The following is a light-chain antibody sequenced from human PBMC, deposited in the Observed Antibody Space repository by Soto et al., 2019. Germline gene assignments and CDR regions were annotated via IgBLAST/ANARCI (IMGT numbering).Light chain of an antibody. CDR3: QSYDSSLSGSRV. V-gene: IGLV1-40*01. Sequence: QSVLTQPPSASGTPGQRVTISCSGSSFNVGGNTVNWYQQVTGTAPKLLIYGNSNRPSGVPDRFSGSKSGTSASLAITGLQAEDEADYYCQSYDSSLSGSRVFGGGTKLTVL. J-gene: IGLJ3*02. CDR2: GNS. CDR1: SFNVGGNT.